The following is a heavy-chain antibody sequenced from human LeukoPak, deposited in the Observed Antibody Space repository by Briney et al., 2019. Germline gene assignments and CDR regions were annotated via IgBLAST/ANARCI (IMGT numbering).Heavy chain of an antibody. V-gene: IGHV3-21*01. CDR2: ISSSSSYI. J-gene: IGHJ4*02. CDR3: ARADTIFGVVIDY. CDR1: GFTFSSYS. D-gene: IGHD3-3*01. Sequence: PGGSLRLSCAASGFTFSSYSMNWVRQAPGKGLEWVSSISSSSSYIYYADSVKGRFTISRDNAKNSLYLQMNSLRVEDTAVYYCARADTIFGVVIDYWGQGTLVTVSS.